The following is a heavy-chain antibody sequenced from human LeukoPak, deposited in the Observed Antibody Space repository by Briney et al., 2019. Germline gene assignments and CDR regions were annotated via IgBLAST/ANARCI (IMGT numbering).Heavy chain of an antibody. V-gene: IGHV3-23*01. J-gene: IGHJ3*01. CDR1: GFTFSSYA. D-gene: IGHD6-19*01. CDR2: ISGSGGST. Sequence: GGSLRLSCAASGFTFSSYAMSWVRQAPGKGLEWVSAISGSGGSTYYADSVKGRFTISRDNSKNTLYLQLNSLRAEDTAVYYCAKGGLIAVAGFYWGQGTMVTVSS. CDR3: AKGGLIAVAGFY.